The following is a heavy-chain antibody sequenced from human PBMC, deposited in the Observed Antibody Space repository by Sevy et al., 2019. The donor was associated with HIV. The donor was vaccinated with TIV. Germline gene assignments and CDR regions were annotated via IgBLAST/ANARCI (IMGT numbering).Heavy chain of an antibody. D-gene: IGHD2-8*01. V-gene: IGHV3-30-3*01. Sequence: GGSLRLSCAVSGFSFSHYAFHWVRQAPGKGLELVSLISYDGTYKYYADSVKGRFTISRDNSKNTLYLQMNSLRGNDTAVYYCARVAVSYCTNDCYHRFDYWGPGALVTVSS. CDR1: GFSFSHYA. J-gene: IGHJ4*02. CDR3: ARVAVSYCTNDCYHRFDY. CDR2: ISYDGTYK.